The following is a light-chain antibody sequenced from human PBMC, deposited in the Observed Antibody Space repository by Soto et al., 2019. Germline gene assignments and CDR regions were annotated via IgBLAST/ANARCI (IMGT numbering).Light chain of an antibody. Sequence: QCALNQPPSASGTPGQRVTISCSGSSSNIGSNYVYWYQQLPGTAPKLLIYRNNQRPSGVPDRFSGSKSGTSASLAISGLRSEDEADYYCAAWDDSLSVVYVFGTGTKVTVL. V-gene: IGLV1-47*01. CDR2: RNN. CDR3: AAWDDSLSVVYV. CDR1: SSNIGSNY. J-gene: IGLJ1*01.